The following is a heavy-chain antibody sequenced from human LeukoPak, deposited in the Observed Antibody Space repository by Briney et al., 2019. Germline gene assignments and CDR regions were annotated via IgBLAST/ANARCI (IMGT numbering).Heavy chain of an antibody. V-gene: IGHV1-46*01. CDR2: INPSGGST. Sequence: ASVTVSCKSSVYTFTNYYIHWVRQAPGQGLEWMGIINPSGGSTSYAQKFQGRVTMTRDMSTSTVYMELSSLRSEDTAVFYCARSEDAFDIWGQGTMVTVSP. CDR1: VYTFTNYY. J-gene: IGHJ3*02. CDR3: ARSEDAFDI.